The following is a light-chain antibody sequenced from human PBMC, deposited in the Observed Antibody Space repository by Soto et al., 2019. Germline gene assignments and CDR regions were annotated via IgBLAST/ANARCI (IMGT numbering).Light chain of an antibody. CDR2: EVS. CDR1: SSDVGGYNY. J-gene: IGLJ3*02. Sequence: QSALTQPPSASGSPGQSVTISCTGTSSDVGGYNYVSWYQQHPGKAPKLMIYEVSKRPSGVQDRFSGSKSGNTASLTDSGLQAEDEADYYCSSYAGSNKGVFGGGTQLTVL. V-gene: IGLV2-8*01. CDR3: SSYAGSNKGV.